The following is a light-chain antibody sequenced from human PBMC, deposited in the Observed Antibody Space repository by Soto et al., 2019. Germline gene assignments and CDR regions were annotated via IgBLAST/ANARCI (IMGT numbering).Light chain of an antibody. CDR2: SAS. V-gene: IGKV3-20*01. Sequence: EIVLTQSPGTLSLSPGERAALSCRASQSVSSDYLAWYRQKPGQAPRLLIYSASTRATGIPNRFSGSGSGTDFTLTINRLEPKDFAVYYCQQYGSSPWTFGQGTKVEVK. J-gene: IGKJ1*01. CDR1: QSVSSDY. CDR3: QQYGSSPWT.